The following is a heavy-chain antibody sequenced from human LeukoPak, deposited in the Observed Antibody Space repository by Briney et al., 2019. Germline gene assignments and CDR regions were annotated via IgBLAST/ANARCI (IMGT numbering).Heavy chain of an antibody. Sequence: GGSLRLSCAASGFTFSSYAMHWVRQAPGKGLEWVAVISYDGSNKYYADSVEGRFTISRDNSKNTLYLQMNSLRAEDTAVYYCARGQYDFWSGYYNPETPIDYWGQGTLVTVSS. CDR1: GFTFSSYA. J-gene: IGHJ4*02. CDR2: ISYDGSNK. D-gene: IGHD3-3*01. CDR3: ARGQYDFWSGYYNPETPIDY. V-gene: IGHV3-30*04.